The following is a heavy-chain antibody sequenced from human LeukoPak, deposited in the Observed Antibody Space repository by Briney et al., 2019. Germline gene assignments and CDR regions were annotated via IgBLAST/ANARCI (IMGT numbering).Heavy chain of an antibody. CDR2: IYSGGST. CDR3: ARDSIGYCSGGSCAY. Sequence: GGSLRLSCAASGFTVSSNYMSWVRQAPGKGLEWVSVIYSGGSTYYADSVKGRFTISRDNSKNTLYLQMNSLRAEDTAVYYCARDSIGYCSGGSCAYWGQGTLVTVSS. D-gene: IGHD2-15*01. CDR1: GFTVSSNY. J-gene: IGHJ4*02. V-gene: IGHV3-66*02.